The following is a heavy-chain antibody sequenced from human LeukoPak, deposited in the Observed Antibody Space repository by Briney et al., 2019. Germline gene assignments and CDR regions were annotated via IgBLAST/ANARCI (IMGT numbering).Heavy chain of an antibody. CDR1: GGSISSYY. CDR2: IYYSGST. CDR3: AREPGIPSYFDY. D-gene: IGHD1-14*01. Sequence: SETLSLTCTVSGGSISSYYWSWVRQPPGKGLEWIGYIYYSGSTNYNPSLKSRVTIPVDTSKNQFSLKLSSVTAADTAVYYCAREPGIPSYFDYWGQGTLVTVSS. J-gene: IGHJ4*02. V-gene: IGHV4-59*01.